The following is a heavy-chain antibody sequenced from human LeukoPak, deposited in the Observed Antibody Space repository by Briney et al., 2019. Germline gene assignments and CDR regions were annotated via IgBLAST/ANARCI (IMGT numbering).Heavy chain of an antibody. V-gene: IGHV4-34*01. CDR1: GGSFSGYY. CDR2: INHSGST. D-gene: IGHD5-18*01. Sequence: SETLSLTCAVYGGSFSGYYWSWIRQPPGKGLEWIGEINHSGSTNYNPSLKSRVTISGDTSKNQFSLKLSSVTAADTAVYFCARVGYSYVINDWSRTGLGAYPTKYYYHMDVWDKGTTVTVSS. CDR3: ARVGYSYVINDWSRTGLGAYPTKYYYHMDV. J-gene: IGHJ6*03.